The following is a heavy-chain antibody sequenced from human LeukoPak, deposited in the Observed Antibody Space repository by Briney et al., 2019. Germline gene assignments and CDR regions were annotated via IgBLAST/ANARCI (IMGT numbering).Heavy chain of an antibody. CDR1: GFTFDDYA. Sequence: PGGSLRLSCAASGFTFDDYAMHWVRQAPGKGLEWVSLISGDGGSTYYADSVKGRFTISRDNSKNPLYLQMNSLRTEDTALYYCAKDIVDTAMGRGGNWFDPWGQGTLVTVSS. V-gene: IGHV3-43*02. J-gene: IGHJ5*02. D-gene: IGHD5-18*01. CDR2: ISGDGGST. CDR3: AKDIVDTAMGRGGNWFDP.